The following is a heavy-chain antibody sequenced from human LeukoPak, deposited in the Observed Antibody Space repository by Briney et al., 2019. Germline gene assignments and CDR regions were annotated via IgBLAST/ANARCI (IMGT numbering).Heavy chain of an antibody. CDR3: TRQVYYYDSSGYDYYGMDV. CDR2: ISGSGGST. Sequence: GGSLRLSCAASGFTFSSYAMSWVRQAPGKGLEWVSAISGSGGSTYYADSVKGRFTISRDDSKNTAYLQMNSLKTEDTAVYYCTRQVYYYDSSGYDYYGMDVWGQGTTVTVSS. CDR1: GFTFSSYA. J-gene: IGHJ6*02. D-gene: IGHD3-22*01. V-gene: IGHV3-23*01.